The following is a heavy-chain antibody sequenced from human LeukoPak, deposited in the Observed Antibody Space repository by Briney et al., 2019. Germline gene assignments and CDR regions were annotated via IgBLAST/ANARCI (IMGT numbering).Heavy chain of an antibody. V-gene: IGHV1-46*01. D-gene: IGHD3-22*01. J-gene: IGHJ5*02. CDR3: ARDLGEDDSSGYYTYNWFDP. CDR1: GYTFTSYY. Sequence: GASVKVSCKASGYTFTSYYMHWVRQATGQGLEWMGIINPSGGSTSYAQKFQGRVTMTRDTSTSTVYMELSSLRSEDTAVYYCARDLGEDDSSGYYTYNWFDPWGQGTLVTVSS. CDR2: INPSGGST.